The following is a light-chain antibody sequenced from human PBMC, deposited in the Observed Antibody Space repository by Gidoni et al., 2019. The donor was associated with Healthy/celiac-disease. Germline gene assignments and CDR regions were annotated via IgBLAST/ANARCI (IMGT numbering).Light chain of an antibody. CDR1: SSDVGGYNY. Sequence: QSAPTQPASVSGSPGQSSTISCTGTSSDVGGYNYVSWYQQHPGKAPKLMIYDVSNRPSGVSNRFSGSKSGNTASLTISGLQAEDEADNYCSSDTSSSTPVVFGGGTKLTVL. J-gene: IGLJ2*01. V-gene: IGLV2-14*01. CDR3: SSDTSSSTPVV. CDR2: DVS.